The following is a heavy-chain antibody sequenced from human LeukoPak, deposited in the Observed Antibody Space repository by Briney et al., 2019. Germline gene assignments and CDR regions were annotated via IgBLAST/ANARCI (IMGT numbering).Heavy chain of an antibody. V-gene: IGHV1-8*01. CDR1: GYTFTSYD. CDR2: MSPNSGNT. J-gene: IGHJ3*02. Sequence: GASVKVSCKASGYTFTSYDINWVRQATGQGLEWMGWMSPNSGNTGYAQKFQGRVTMTRNTSISTAYMELSSLRSEDTAVYYCARVGYYGHFDAFDIWGQGTMVTVSS. CDR3: ARVGYYGHFDAFDI. D-gene: IGHD3-10*01.